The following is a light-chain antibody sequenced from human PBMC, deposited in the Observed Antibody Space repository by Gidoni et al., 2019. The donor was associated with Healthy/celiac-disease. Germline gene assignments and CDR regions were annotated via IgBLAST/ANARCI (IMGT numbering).Light chain of an antibody. CDR1: QDISNY. CDR2: DAS. CDR3: QQYDNLPFT. Sequence: DIQMTQSASSLSASVGDRVTITCQASQDISNYLNWYQQKPGKAPKLLIYDASNLETGVPSRFSGSGSGTDFTFTISSLQPEDIETYYCQQYDNLPFTFGPGTKVDIK. J-gene: IGKJ3*01. V-gene: IGKV1-33*01.